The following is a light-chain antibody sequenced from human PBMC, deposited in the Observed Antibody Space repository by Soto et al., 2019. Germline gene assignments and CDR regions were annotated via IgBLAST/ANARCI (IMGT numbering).Light chain of an antibody. V-gene: IGKV1-5*03. CDR3: QQYSSYPLT. J-gene: IGKJ4*01. CDR1: QSISSW. CDR2: KAS. Sequence: DIQMTQSPSTLSASVGDRVTITCRASQSISSWLAWYQQKPGKAPKLLIYKASNLESGVPSRVSGSGSGADCTLTISSLQPDDFAHDWCQQYSSYPLTFGGGTKVEIK.